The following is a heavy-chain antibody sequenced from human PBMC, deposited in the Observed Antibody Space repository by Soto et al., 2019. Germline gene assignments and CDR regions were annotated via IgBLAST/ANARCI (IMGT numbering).Heavy chain of an antibody. CDR3: AKDRLKAMGGFDY. CDR1: RFTFDDYT. Sequence: EVQLVESGGVVVQPGGSLRLSCAASRFTFDDYTMHWVRQAPGKGLEWVSLISWDGGSTYYADSVKGRFTISRDNSKNSLYLQMNSLRTEDTALYYCAKDRLKAMGGFDYWGQGTLVTVSS. J-gene: IGHJ4*02. CDR2: ISWDGGST. D-gene: IGHD5-18*01. V-gene: IGHV3-43*01.